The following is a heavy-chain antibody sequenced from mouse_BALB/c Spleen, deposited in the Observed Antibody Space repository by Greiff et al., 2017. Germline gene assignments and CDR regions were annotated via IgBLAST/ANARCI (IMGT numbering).Heavy chain of an antibody. CDR2: INPSNGRT. J-gene: IGHJ2*01. Sequence: QVQLKQPGAELVKPGASVKLSCKASGYTFTSYWMHWVKQRPGQGLEWIGEINPSNGRTNYNEKFKSKATLTVDKSSSTAYMQLSSLTSEDSAVYYCARWTRQGLDYWGQGTTLTVSS. V-gene: IGHV1S81*02. CDR1: GYTFTSYW. CDR3: ARWTRQGLDY. D-gene: IGHD3-2*01.